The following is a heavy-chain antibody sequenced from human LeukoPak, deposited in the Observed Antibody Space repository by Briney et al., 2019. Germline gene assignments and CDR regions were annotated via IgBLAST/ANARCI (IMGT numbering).Heavy chain of an antibody. D-gene: IGHD3-10*01. V-gene: IGHV3-7*04. Sequence: RGSLRLSCAASGLTFSTYWLTWVRQAPGKGLEWVANIKQDGSEKNYVDSVKGRFTISRDNAKNSLYLQINSLRVEDTAVYYCAGGIAMVRGGDVWGKGTTVTVSS. CDR2: IKQDGSEK. CDR1: GLTFSTYW. J-gene: IGHJ6*04. CDR3: AGGIAMVRGGDV.